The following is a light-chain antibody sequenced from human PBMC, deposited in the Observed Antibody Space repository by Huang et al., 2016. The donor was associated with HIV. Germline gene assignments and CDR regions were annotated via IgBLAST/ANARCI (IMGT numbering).Light chain of an antibody. V-gene: IGKV1-8*01. CDR3: QQYYDYPWT. CDR2: GAS. J-gene: IGKJ1*01. Sequence: AIRMTQSPSALSASVGDRATITCRASQGVSSYLAWYQQKPGKDPKLLIYGASTLQSGVPSRFNGSGSGTDFTLTISCLQSEDFASYYCQQYYDYPWTFGQGTKVEIK. CDR1: QGVSSY.